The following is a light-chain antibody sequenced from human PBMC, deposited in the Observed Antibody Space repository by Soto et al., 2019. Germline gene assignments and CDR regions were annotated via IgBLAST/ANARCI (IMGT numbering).Light chain of an antibody. CDR3: QHYHTLPPWT. J-gene: IGKJ1*01. CDR2: GAS. Sequence: EIVMTQSPATLSVSPGERATLSCRASQSVSSKLAWYQQKPGQAPRLLIYGASTRATGIPARFSGSGSGTEFTLTICTLQSEEFSVYYCQHYHTLPPWTSGQGTKVETK. V-gene: IGKV3-15*01. CDR1: QSVSSK.